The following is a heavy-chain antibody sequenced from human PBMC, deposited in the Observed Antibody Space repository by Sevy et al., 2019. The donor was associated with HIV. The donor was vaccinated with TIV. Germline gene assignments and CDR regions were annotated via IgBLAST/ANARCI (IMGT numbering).Heavy chain of an antibody. CDR3: ARGSDSSSWDTFDY. Sequence: SETLSLTCTVSGGSISSYYWSWIRQPPGKGLEWIVYIYYSGNTIYNPSLKSRVTISVDTSKKQFSLGLTSVTAADTALYYCARGSDSSSWDTFDYWGQGTLVTVSS. CDR2: IYYSGNT. J-gene: IGHJ4*02. D-gene: IGHD6-13*01. CDR1: GGSISSYY. V-gene: IGHV4-59*01.